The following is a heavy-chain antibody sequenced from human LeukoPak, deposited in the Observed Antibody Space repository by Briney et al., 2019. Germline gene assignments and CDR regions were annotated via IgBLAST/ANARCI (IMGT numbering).Heavy chain of an antibody. V-gene: IGHV3-20*04. CDR2: TNWDGGRT. J-gene: IGHJ4*02. D-gene: IGHD2-21*02. CDR3: ARDGLRRPPTPYCGGDCPLDY. CDR1: GFTFNSYS. Sequence: PGGSLRLSCAASGFTFNSYSMNWVRQAPGKGLEWVSGTNWDGGRTGYADSVKGRFTISRDNAKNSLYLQMNSLRVEDTAMYYCARDGLRRPPTPYCGGDCPLDYWGQGTLVSVSS.